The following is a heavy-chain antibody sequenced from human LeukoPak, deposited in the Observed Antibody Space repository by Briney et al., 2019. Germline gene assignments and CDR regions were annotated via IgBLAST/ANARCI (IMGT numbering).Heavy chain of an antibody. CDR2: ISSSGSTI. CDR1: GFSFSSYE. CDR3: ARGYYYGSGTLGPFDS. D-gene: IGHD3-10*01. J-gene: IGHJ5*01. V-gene: IGHV3-48*03. Sequence: PGGSLRLSCAVSGFSFSSYEMNWVRQAPGKGLEWVSYISSSGSTIYNADSVKGRFTISRDNAKNSLYLQMSSLRAEDTAVYYCARGYYYGSGTLGPFDSWGQGTLVTVSS.